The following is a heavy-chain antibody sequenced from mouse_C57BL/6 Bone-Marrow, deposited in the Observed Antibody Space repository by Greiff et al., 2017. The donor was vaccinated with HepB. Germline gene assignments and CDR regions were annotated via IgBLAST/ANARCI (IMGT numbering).Heavy chain of an antibody. D-gene: IGHD1-1*01. Sequence: QVQLQQPGAELVMPGASVKLSCKASGYTFTSYWMHWVKQRPGQGLEWIGEIDPSDSYTNYNQKFKGKSTLTVDKSSSTAYMQLSSLTSEDSAVYYGARSGFYYGSSYWYFDGWGTGTTVTVSS. CDR1: GYTFTSYW. J-gene: IGHJ1*03. CDR2: IDPSDSYT. V-gene: IGHV1-69*01. CDR3: ARSGFYYGSSYWYFDG.